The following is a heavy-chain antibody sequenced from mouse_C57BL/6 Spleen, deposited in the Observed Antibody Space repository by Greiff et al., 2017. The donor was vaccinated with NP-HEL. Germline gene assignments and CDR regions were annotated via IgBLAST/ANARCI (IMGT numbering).Heavy chain of an antibody. J-gene: IGHJ1*03. V-gene: IGHV1-39*01. CDR1: GYSFTDYN. CDR2: INPNYGTT. D-gene: IGHD1-1*01. CDR3: ATGITTVPYWYFDI. Sequence: EVQLQQSGPELVKPGASVKISCKASGYSFTDYNMNWVKQSNGKSLEWIGVINPNYGTTSYNQKFKGKATLTVDLSSSTAYMQLNSLTSEDSAVYYCATGITTVPYWYFDIWGTGTTVTVSS.